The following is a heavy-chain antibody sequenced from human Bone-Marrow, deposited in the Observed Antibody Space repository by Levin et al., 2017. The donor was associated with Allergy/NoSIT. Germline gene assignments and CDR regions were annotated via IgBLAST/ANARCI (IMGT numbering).Heavy chain of an antibody. CDR3: ARDRTYGILRNYGMDV. J-gene: IGHJ6*02. CDR2: INSGSTDI. V-gene: IGHV3-21*01. D-gene: IGHD3-9*01. Sequence: GGSLRLSCAASGFNFSTYNMNWVRQAPGKALEWISSINSGSTDIYYADSLKGRFTISRDNAENSLYLQMNGLRAGDTAVYYCARDRTYGILRNYGMDVWGQGTTVTVSS. CDR1: GFNFSTYN.